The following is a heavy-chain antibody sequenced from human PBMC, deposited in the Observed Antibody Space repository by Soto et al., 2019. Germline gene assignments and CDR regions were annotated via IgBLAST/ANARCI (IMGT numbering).Heavy chain of an antibody. CDR1: GFTFSSYW. J-gene: IGHJ6*03. D-gene: IGHD4-4*01. V-gene: IGHV3-7*01. CDR3: ARDQAYSNWIGYYDMDV. CDR2: IKQDGSEK. Sequence: GGSLRLSCAASGFTFSSYWMSWVRQAPGKGLEWVANIKQDGSEKYYVDSVKGRFTISRDNAKNSLYLQMNSLRAEDTAVYYCARDQAYSNWIGYYDMDVWGKGTTVTVSS.